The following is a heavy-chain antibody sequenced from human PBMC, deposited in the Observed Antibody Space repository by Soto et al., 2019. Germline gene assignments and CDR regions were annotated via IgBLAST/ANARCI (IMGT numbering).Heavy chain of an antibody. CDR3: ARTDSSSWYRQYNWFDP. J-gene: IGHJ5*02. D-gene: IGHD6-13*01. CDR2: MNPNSGNT. Sequence: ASVKVSCQASGYTFTSYDINLVRQATGQGLEWMGWMNPNSGNTGYAQKFQGRVTMTRNTSISTAYMELSSLRSEDTAVYYCARTDSSSWYRQYNWFDPWGQGTLVTVSS. CDR1: GYTFTSYD. V-gene: IGHV1-8*01.